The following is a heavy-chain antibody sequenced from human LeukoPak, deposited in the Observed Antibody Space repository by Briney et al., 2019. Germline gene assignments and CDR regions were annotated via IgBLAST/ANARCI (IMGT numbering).Heavy chain of an antibody. Sequence: EASVTVSCKASGYTFTNYGINWVRQAPGQGLEWMGWMNPNSGNTGYAQNFQGRVTMTRDTSISTAYMELSSLTSEDTAVYYCARGTMVRGVIYNWGQGTLVTVSS. CDR3: ARGTMVRGVIYN. D-gene: IGHD3-10*01. V-gene: IGHV1-8*01. CDR2: MNPNSGNT. CDR1: GYTFTNYG. J-gene: IGHJ4*02.